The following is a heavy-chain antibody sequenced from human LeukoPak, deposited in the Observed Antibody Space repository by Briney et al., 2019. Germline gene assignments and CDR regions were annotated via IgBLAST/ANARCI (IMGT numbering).Heavy chain of an antibody. CDR2: IYPGDSDT. Sequence: GESLKISCKGSGYSFTSYWIGWVRQMPGKGLEWMGIIYPGDSDTRYSPSFQGQVTISADKSISTAYLQWSSLTASDTAMYYFARPLPAYCTGGSCYIPWGQVTLVTVFS. J-gene: IGHJ5*02. D-gene: IGHD2-15*01. CDR3: ARPLPAYCTGGSCYIP. CDR1: GYSFTSYW. V-gene: IGHV5-51*01.